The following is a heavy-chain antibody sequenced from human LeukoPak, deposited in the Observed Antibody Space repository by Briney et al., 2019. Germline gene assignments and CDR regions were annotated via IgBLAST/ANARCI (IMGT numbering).Heavy chain of an antibody. CDR2: IYTSGST. D-gene: IGHD2-2*01. V-gene: IGHV4-4*07. CDR3: ARDASGYCSSTSCHRGFDY. Sequence: SETLSLTCTDSGGSISSYYWSWIRQPAGKGLEWIGRIYTSGSTNYNPSLKSRVTMSVDTSKNQFSLKLSSVTAADTAVYYCARDASGYCSSTSCHRGFDYWGQGTLVTVSS. J-gene: IGHJ4*02. CDR1: GGSISSYY.